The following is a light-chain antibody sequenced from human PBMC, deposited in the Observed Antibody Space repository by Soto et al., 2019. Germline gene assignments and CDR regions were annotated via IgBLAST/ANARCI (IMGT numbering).Light chain of an antibody. Sequence: DIQMSQTPSSLSASVGDRITIPCRASQGISNYLVWYQQKPGKVPKLLIYAASTLQSGVPSRFSGSGSGTDFTLTISSLQPEDVATYYCQKYDSVPFTFGPGTNVDIK. CDR2: AAS. CDR1: QGISNY. V-gene: IGKV1-27*01. J-gene: IGKJ3*01. CDR3: QKYDSVPFT.